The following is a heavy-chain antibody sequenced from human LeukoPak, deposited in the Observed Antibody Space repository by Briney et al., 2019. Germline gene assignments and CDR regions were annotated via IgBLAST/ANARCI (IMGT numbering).Heavy chain of an antibody. CDR2: LIHYGNT. Sequence: PSETLSLTCTVSDFSRFDWWAWIRPSPGPGLQWIGTLIHYGNTFYNTTHISRLTVSLYTSKNQFSLSMTSMAAADTAVYYCARAWRNAAWYFVYWGHGILVTVSS. CDR1: DFSRFDW. D-gene: IGHD6-13*01. CDR3: ARAWRNAAWYFVY. V-gene: IGHV4-38-2*02. J-gene: IGHJ4*01.